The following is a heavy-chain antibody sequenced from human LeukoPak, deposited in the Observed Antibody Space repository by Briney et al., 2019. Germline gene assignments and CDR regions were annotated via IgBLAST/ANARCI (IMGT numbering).Heavy chain of an antibody. CDR2: VYHSGST. CDR3: ARRYYGSGTNYFDY. V-gene: IGHV4-4*02. CDR1: GGSISTSNW. J-gene: IGHJ4*02. D-gene: IGHD3-10*01. Sequence: SETLSLTCTVSGGSISTSNWWSWVRQPPGKGLEWIGEVYHSGSTTYNSSLKSRLTMSIDKSENHFSLNLSSVTAADTAVYYCARRYYGSGTNYFDYWGQGTLVTVSS.